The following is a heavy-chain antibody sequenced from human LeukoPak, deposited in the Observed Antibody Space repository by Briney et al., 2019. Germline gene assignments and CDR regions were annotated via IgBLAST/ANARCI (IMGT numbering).Heavy chain of an antibody. CDR2: ISAYNGNT. CDR1: GYTFTSYG. V-gene: IGHV1-18*01. CDR3: ARDRRSDDFWSGTD. D-gene: IGHD3-3*01. J-gene: IGHJ4*02. Sequence: GASVKVSCKASGYTFTSYGISWVRRAPGQGLEWMGWISAYNGNTNYAQKFRGRVTITTDTFTGTVYMELRSLTSDDTAVYYCARDRRSDDFWSGTDWGQGTLVTVSS.